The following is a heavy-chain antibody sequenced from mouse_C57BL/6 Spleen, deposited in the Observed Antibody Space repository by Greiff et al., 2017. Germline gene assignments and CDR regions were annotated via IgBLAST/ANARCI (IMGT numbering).Heavy chain of an antibody. J-gene: IGHJ4*01. Sequence: EVKLMESGEGLVKPGGSLKLSCAASGFTFSSYAMSWVRQTPEKRLEWVAYISSGGDYIYYADTVKGRFTISRDNARNTLYLQMSSLKPEDTAMYYCTRAPGTGYAMDYWGQGTSVTVSS. CDR2: ISSGGDYI. V-gene: IGHV5-9-1*02. D-gene: IGHD4-1*01. CDR1: GFTFSSYA. CDR3: TRAPGTGYAMDY.